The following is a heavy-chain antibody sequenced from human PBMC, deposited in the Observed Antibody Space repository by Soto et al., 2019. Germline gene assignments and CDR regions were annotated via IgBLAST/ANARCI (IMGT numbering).Heavy chain of an antibody. D-gene: IGHD3-10*01. CDR2: INPYSGGA. CDR3: ARVIRGAYYNSPLDT. Sequence: QVQLLQSGAEVKKPGASVKVSCKVSGYTFTGYFMHWVRQAPGQGLEWMGWINPYSGGADYAQSFQGRVTMTRDTSISTVYMELSRLRFDDTAVYYCARVIRGAYYNSPLDTWGQGTVVTVSS. CDR1: GYTFTGYF. J-gene: IGHJ5*02. V-gene: IGHV1-2*02.